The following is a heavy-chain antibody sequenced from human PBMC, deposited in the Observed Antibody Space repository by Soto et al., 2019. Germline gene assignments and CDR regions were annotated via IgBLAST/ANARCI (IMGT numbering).Heavy chain of an antibody. CDR1: GGSISSGDYY. CDR2: IYYSGST. D-gene: IGHD3-3*01. Sequence: SETLSLTCTVSGGSISSGDYYWSWIRQPPGKGLEWIGYIYYSGSTYYNPSLKSRVTISVDTSKNQFSLKLSTVTAADTAVYYCARDPVYYDFWGGYPYWGQGTLVTVSS. CDR3: ARDPVYYDFWGGYPY. J-gene: IGHJ4*02. V-gene: IGHV4-30-4*01.